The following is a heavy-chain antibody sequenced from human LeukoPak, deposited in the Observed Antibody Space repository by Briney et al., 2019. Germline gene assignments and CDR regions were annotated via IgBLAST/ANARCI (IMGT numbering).Heavy chain of an antibody. CDR3: ARGGYYYLDV. CDR1: DGSMSPYY. V-gene: IGHV4-59*01. Sequence: SETLSLTCTVSDGSMSPYYWSWIRQSPGKGLEWIAYIFYNGNTKYNPSLWSRVTISIDTSRNQFFLNLNSVTAADTAVYYCARGGYYYLDVWGKGTTITVSS. CDR2: IFYNGNT. J-gene: IGHJ6*03.